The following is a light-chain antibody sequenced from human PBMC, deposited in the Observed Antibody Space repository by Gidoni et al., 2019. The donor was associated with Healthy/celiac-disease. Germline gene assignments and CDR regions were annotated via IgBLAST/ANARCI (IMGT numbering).Light chain of an antibody. V-gene: IGKV4-1*01. Sequence: DIVMTQSPVSLAVSLGERATINCKSSQSILYSSNNKNYLAWYQQKPEQPPNLLIYLATTQEAGVPKRCSGSGAGEDLTLTISGVEDDDGAVYYCQEYYGTPITFGQGTKLEIK. CDR1: QSILYSSNNKNY. CDR2: LAT. CDR3: QEYYGTPIT. J-gene: IGKJ5*01.